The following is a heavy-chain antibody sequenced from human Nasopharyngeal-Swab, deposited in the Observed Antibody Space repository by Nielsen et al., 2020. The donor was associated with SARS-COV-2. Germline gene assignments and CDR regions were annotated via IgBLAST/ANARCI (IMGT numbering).Heavy chain of an antibody. J-gene: IGHJ6*03. CDR2: IYSGGST. CDR3: ARESPTLHYYYYMDV. Sequence: GESLKISCAASGFTVSSKYMSWVSQAPGKGLEWVSVIYSGGSTYYADSVKGRFTISRDNSKNTLYLQMNSLRAEDTAVYYCARESPTLHYYYYMDVWGKGTTVTVSS. V-gene: IGHV3-53*01. CDR1: GFTVSSKY.